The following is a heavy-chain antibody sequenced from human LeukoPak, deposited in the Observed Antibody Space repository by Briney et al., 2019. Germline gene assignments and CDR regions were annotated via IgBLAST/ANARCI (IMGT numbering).Heavy chain of an antibody. D-gene: IGHD2-15*01. Sequence: GGSLRLSCAASGFTFSTYAMSWVRQAPGKGLEWVSAISGSGGSTYYADSVKGRFTISRDNSKNTLYLQMNSLRAEDTAVYYCAKGHLRPAPHLFCSGGSCYPLGYWGQGTLVTVSS. CDR3: AKGHLRPAPHLFCSGGSCYPLGY. J-gene: IGHJ4*02. CDR1: GFTFSTYA. V-gene: IGHV3-23*01. CDR2: ISGSGGST.